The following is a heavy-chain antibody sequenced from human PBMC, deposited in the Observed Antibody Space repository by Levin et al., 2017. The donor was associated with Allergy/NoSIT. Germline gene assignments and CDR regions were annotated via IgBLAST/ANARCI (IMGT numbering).Heavy chain of an antibody. J-gene: IGHJ5*02. Sequence: GESLKISCAASGFTFSSYTMNWVRQAPGKGLEWVSAISSSSSYKYYADSMKGRFTISRDNATNSLYLQMNSLRAEDTAVYYCARDLKPGLLPYNWFDPWGQGTLVTVSS. V-gene: IGHV3-21*01. CDR1: GFTFSSYT. CDR3: ARDLKPGLLPYNWFDP. CDR2: ISSSSSYK.